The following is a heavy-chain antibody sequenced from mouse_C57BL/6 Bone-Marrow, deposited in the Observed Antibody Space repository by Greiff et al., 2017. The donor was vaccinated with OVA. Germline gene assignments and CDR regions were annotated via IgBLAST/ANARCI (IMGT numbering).Heavy chain of an antibody. CDR2: INPNNGGT. V-gene: IGHV1-26*01. J-gene: IGHJ1*03. D-gene: IGHD1-1*01. Sequence: EVQLQQSGPELVKPEASVKISCKASGYTFTDYYMNWVKQSHGKSLEWIGDINPNNGGTSYNQKFKGKATLTVDKSSSTAYMELRSLTSEDSAVYYCARHYGSSYWYFDVWGTGTTVTVSS. CDR1: GYTFTDYY. CDR3: ARHYGSSYWYFDV.